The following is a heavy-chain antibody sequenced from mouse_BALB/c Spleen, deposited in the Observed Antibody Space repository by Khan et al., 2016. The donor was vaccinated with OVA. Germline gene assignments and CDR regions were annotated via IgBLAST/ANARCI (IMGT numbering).Heavy chain of an antibody. V-gene: IGHV3-2*02. CDR3: ARVYGGDFDY. D-gene: IGHD2-10*02. CDR1: GYSITSDYA. CDR2: ISYIGNT. Sequence: EVQLQESGPGLVKPSQSLSLTCTVTGYSITSDYAWNWIRQFPGNKLEWMGYISYIGNTKYNPSLKSRISVTRDTSKNQFFLQLNSVTTEDTATYYCARVYGGDFDYWGQGTTLTVSS. J-gene: IGHJ2*01.